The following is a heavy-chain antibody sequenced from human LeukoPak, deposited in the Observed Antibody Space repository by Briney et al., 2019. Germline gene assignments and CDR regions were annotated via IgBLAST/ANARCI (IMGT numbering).Heavy chain of an antibody. V-gene: IGHV4-30-2*01. CDR2: IYHSGST. Sequence: SETLSLTCAVSGGSISSGGYSWSWIRQPPGKGLEWIGYIYHSGSTYYNPSLKSRVTISVDRSKNQFSLKLSSVTAADTAVYYCASADGSGSERWGQGTLVTVSS. D-gene: IGHD3-10*01. CDR1: GGSISSGGYS. CDR3: ASADGSGSER. J-gene: IGHJ4*02.